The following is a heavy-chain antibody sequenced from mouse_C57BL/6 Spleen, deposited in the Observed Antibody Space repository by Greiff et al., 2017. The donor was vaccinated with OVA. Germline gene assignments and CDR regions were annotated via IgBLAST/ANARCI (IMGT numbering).Heavy chain of an antibody. CDR2: ISNGGGST. CDR3: ASLIYDGYYNAMDY. CDR1: GFTFSDYY. D-gene: IGHD2-3*01. V-gene: IGHV5-12*01. J-gene: IGHJ4*01. Sequence: EVKVVESGGGLVQPGGSLKLSCAASGFTFSDYYMYWVRQTPEKRLEWVAYISNGGGSTYYPDTVKGRFTISRDNAKNTLYLQMSRLKSEDTAMYYCASLIYDGYYNAMDYWGQGTSVTVSS.